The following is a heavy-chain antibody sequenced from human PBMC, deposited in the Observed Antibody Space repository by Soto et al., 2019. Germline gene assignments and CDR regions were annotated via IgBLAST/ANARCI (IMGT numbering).Heavy chain of an antibody. CDR2: IYWDDDK. J-gene: IGHJ6*02. V-gene: IGHV2-5*02. CDR3: ALLYSSSWYDYGMAV. D-gene: IGHD6-13*01. Sequence: QITLKESGPTLVKPTQTLTLTCTFSGFSLSTSGVGVGWIRQPPGKALEWLALIYWDDDKRYSPSLKSRLTITMDTSKKQVVLTMTNMDPVDTATYYCALLYSSSWYDYGMAVWGQGTTVTVSS. CDR1: GFSLSTSGVG.